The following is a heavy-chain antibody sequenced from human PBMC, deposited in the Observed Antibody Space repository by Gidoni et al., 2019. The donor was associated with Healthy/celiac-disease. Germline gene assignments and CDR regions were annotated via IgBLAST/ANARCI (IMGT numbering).Heavy chain of an antibody. CDR1: GFTFSRYC. J-gene: IGHJ6*02. CDR2: IWYDGSNK. CDR3: ARGGMVVPYYYYGMDV. Sequence: QVQLVESGGGVVQTGRSLRLSCAASGFTFSRYCMHWVRQATSKGLECVAVIWYDGSNKYYADSVKGRFTISRDNSKNTLYLQMNSLRAEDTAVYYCARGGMVVPYYYYGMDVWGQGTTVTVSS. V-gene: IGHV3-33*01. D-gene: IGHD2-15*01.